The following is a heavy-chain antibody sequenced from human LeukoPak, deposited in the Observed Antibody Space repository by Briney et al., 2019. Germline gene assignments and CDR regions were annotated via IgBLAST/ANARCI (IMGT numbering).Heavy chain of an antibody. CDR2: IYSGGST. Sequence: GSLRLSCAASGFTVSSNYMSWVRQAPGKGLEWVSVIYSGGSTYYADSVKGRFTISRDNSKNTLYLQMNSLRAEDTAVYYCARVSGSGSYYFYYYFDYWGQGTLVTVSS. CDR3: ARVSGSGSYYFYYYFDY. CDR1: GFTVSSNY. J-gene: IGHJ4*02. D-gene: IGHD3-10*01. V-gene: IGHV3-53*01.